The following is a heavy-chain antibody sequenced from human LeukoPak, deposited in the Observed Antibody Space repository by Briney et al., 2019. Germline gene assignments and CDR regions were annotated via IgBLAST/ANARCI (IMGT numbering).Heavy chain of an antibody. V-gene: IGHV3-30*02. Sequence: GGSLRLSCAASGFTFSSYGMHWVRQAPGKGLEWVAYIQYDGSNQQYADSVKGRLIISRDRSKNIPYLQMNSLRAEDTAVNYCAKDRCCNGIGCLYYYMDVWGKGTTVTISS. CDR3: AKDRCCNGIGCLYYYMDV. J-gene: IGHJ6*03. D-gene: IGHD2/OR15-2a*01. CDR2: IQYDGSNQ. CDR1: GFTFSSYG.